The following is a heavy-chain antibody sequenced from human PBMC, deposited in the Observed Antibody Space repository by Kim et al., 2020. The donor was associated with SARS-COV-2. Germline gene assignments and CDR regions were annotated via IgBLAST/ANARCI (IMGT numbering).Heavy chain of an antibody. CDR1: GGSISSYY. CDR2: IYYSGST. J-gene: IGHJ6*03. CDR3: ARVLGPDYSNYVGYMDV. V-gene: IGHV4-59*01. Sequence: SETLSLTCTVSGGSISSYYWSWIRQPPGKGLEWIGYIYYSGSTNYNPSLKSRVTISVDTSKNQFSLKLSSVTAADTAVYYCARVLGPDYSNYVGYMDVWGKGTTVTVSS. D-gene: IGHD4-4*01.